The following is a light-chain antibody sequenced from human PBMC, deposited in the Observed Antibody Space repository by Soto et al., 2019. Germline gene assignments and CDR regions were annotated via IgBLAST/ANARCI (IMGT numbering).Light chain of an antibody. V-gene: IGKV3-20*01. CDR3: QQYVNSPWT. J-gene: IGKJ1*01. Sequence: IGLTQSPGTLSLTPGERATLSCRASQTLSSSYLAWYQQKPGQAPRLLIYEAASRAAGIPGRFSGSGSGTDFTLTISRLEPDDFAVYYCQQYVNSPWTFGQGTKADIK. CDR2: EAA. CDR1: QTLSSSY.